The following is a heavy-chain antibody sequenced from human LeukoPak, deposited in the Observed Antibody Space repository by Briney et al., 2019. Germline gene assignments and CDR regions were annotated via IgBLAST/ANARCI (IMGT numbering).Heavy chain of an antibody. CDR1: GFSLSTSGVG. V-gene: IGHV2-5*02. Sequence: ESGPTLVKPTQTLTLTCTFSGFSLSTSGVGVGWIRQPPGKALEWLALIYWDDDKRYSPPLKSRLTITKDTSKNQVVLTMTNMDPVDTATYYCAHMPSCYCGFDYWGQGTLVTVSS. D-gene: IGHD2-2*01. CDR2: IYWDDDK. J-gene: IGHJ4*02. CDR3: AHMPSCYCGFDY.